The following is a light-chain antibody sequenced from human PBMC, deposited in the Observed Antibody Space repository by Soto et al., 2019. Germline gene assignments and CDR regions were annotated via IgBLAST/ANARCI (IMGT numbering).Light chain of an antibody. J-gene: IGLJ2*01. CDR3: SSYTIISTLGHVV. CDR2: EVS. V-gene: IGLV2-14*01. CDR1: SSDVGGYNY. Sequence: QSALTQPASVSGSPGQSITISCTGTSSDVGGYNYVSWYQQHPGKAPKLMIYEVSNRPSGISNRFSGSKSGNTASLTISGLQAEDEADYYCSSYTIISTLGHVVFGGGTKVTVL.